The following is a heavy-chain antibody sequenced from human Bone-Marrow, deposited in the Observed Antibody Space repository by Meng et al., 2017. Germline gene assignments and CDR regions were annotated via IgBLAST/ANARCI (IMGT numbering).Heavy chain of an antibody. J-gene: IGHJ6*02. Sequence: GGSLRLSCIASGLTFRNHGMHWVRQAPGKGLEWVAVIWYDGSNKYHSDSVKGRFTISRDNSKNTLCLQMNSLRAEDTAVYYCATEDHWSGSLNSDFGMNVWGQGTTVTVSS. CDR2: IWYDGSNK. V-gene: IGHV3-33*01. CDR3: ATEDHWSGSLNSDFGMNV. D-gene: IGHD3-3*01. CDR1: GLTFRNHG.